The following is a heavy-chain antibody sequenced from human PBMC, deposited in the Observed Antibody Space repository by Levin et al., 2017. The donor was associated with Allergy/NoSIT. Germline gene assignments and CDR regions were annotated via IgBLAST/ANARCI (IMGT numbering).Heavy chain of an antibody. V-gene: IGHV1-69*13. Sequence: AASVKVSCKASGGTFSSYAISWVRQAPGQGLEWMGGIIPIFGTANYAQKFQGRVTITADESTSTAYMELSSLRSEDTAVYYCASGEGVDCWSGYHPEYYFDYWGHGTLVTV. D-gene: IGHD3-3*01. CDR3: ASGEGVDCWSGYHPEYYFDY. CDR1: GGTFSSYA. CDR2: IIPIFGTA. J-gene: IGHJ4*01.